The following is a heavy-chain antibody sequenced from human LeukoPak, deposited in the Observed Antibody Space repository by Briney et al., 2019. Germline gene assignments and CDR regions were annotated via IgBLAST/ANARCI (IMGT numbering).Heavy chain of an antibody. J-gene: IGHJ3*02. CDR3: ARDYYYDSSGYYRGPDAFDI. Sequence: GGSLRLSCAASGFTFSSYSMNWVRQAPGKGLEWVSSISGSSSYIYYADSVKGRFTISRDNAKNSLYLQMNSLRAEDTAVYYCARDYYYDSSGYYRGPDAFDIWGQGTMVTVSS. CDR1: GFTFSSYS. V-gene: IGHV3-21*01. D-gene: IGHD3-22*01. CDR2: ISGSSSYI.